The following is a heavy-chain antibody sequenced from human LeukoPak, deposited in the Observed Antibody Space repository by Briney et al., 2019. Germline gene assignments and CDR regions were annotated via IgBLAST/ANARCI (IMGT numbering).Heavy chain of an antibody. V-gene: IGHV4-39*01. CDR2: IYYGGST. D-gene: IGHD3-10*01. J-gene: IGHJ4*02. Sequence: SETLSLTCTVSGGSIGSSSYYWGWIRQPPGKGLEWIGSIYYGGSTFYNPSLKSRVTISVDTSKNQFSLKLSSVTAADTAVYYCAGQGRPGFASGYWGQGTLVTVSS. CDR3: AGQGRPGFASGY. CDR1: GGSIGSSSYY.